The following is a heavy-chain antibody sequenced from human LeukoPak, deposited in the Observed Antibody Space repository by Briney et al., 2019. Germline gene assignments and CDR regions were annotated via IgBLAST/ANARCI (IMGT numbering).Heavy chain of an antibody. CDR1: GFTFSSYG. J-gene: IGHJ6*02. CDR3: AKDTSFGSNYYYYGMDV. D-gene: IGHD3-10*01. Sequence: GGSLRLSCAASGFTFSSYGMHWVRQAPGKGLEWVAFIRYDGSNKYYADSVKGRFTISRDNSKNTLYLQMSSLRAEDTAVYYCAKDTSFGSNYYYYGMDVWGQGTTVTVSS. V-gene: IGHV3-30*02. CDR2: IRYDGSNK.